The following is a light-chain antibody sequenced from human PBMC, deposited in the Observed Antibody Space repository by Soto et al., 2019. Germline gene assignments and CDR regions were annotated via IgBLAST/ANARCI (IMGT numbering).Light chain of an antibody. Sequence: QSVLTQPPSASGSPGQSVTISCTGTSSDVGGYSYVSWYQQHPGKAPKLMVYEVNKRPSGVPDRFSGSKSGNTASLAVSGLQAEDEADYYCSSYAGSNNHVVFGGGTQLTVL. J-gene: IGLJ2*01. CDR3: SSYAGSNNHVV. CDR2: EVN. CDR1: SSDVGGYSY. V-gene: IGLV2-8*01.